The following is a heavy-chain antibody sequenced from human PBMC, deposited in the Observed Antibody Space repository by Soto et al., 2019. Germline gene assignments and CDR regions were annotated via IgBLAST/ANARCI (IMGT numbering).Heavy chain of an antibody. CDR2: ISYDGSNK. CDR1: GFTFSSYG. Sequence: QVQLVESGGGVVQPGRSLRLSCAASGFTFSSYGMHWVRQAPGKGLEWVAVISYDGSNKYYADSVKGRFTISRDNSKNTLYLQMNSLRAEDTAVYYCAKDLGELGYFDYWGQGTLVTVSS. J-gene: IGHJ4*02. V-gene: IGHV3-30*18. D-gene: IGHD1-26*01. CDR3: AKDLGELGYFDY.